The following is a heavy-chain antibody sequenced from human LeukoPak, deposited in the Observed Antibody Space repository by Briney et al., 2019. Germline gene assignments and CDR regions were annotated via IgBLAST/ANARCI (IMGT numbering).Heavy chain of an antibody. Sequence: ASVKVSCKASGYTFTGYYMHWVRQAPGQGLEWMGWINPNSGGTNYAQKFQGRVTMTRDTSISTAYMELSRLRSDDTAVYYCARRSGGIQLSGGYGMDVWGQGTTVTVSS. D-gene: IGHD5-18*01. CDR2: INPNSGGT. CDR3: ARRSGGIQLSGGYGMDV. J-gene: IGHJ6*02. CDR1: GYTFTGYY. V-gene: IGHV1-2*02.